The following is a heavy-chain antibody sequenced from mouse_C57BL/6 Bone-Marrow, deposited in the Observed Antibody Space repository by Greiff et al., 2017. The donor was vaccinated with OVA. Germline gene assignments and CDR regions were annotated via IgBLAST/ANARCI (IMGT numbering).Heavy chain of an antibody. CDR2: INPSSGYS. Sequence: QVQLQQSGAELARPGASVKMSCKASGYTFTSYTMHWVKQRPGQGLEWIGYINPSSGYSKYNQKFKDKATLTADKSSSTAYMQLSSLTSEDSAVYYGANYCYDGFAYWGQGTLVTVSA. J-gene: IGHJ3*01. V-gene: IGHV1-4*01. CDR1: GYTFTSYT. CDR3: ANYCYDGFAY. D-gene: IGHD2-12*01.